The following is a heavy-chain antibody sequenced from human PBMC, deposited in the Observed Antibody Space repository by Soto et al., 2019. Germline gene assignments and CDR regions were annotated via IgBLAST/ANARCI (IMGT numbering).Heavy chain of an antibody. Sequence: SETLSLTCTVSGGSISSGGYYWSWIRQHPGKGLEWIGYIYYSGSTYYNPSLKSRVTISVDTSKNQFSLKLSSVTAADTAVYYCARNSLDCNGGSCLLGDFDYWGQGTLVTVSS. J-gene: IGHJ4*02. CDR2: IYYSGST. V-gene: IGHV4-31*03. CDR1: GGSISSGGYY. D-gene: IGHD2-15*01. CDR3: ARNSLDCNGGSCLLGDFDY.